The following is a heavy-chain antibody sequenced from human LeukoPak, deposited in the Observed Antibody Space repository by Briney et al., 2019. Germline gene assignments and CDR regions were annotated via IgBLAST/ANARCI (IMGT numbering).Heavy chain of an antibody. D-gene: IGHD5-12*01. Sequence: PGGSLRLSCAASGFTVSSNYMSWVRQAPGKGLEWVSVIYSGGSTYYADSVKGRFTISRDNSKNTLYLQTNSPRAEDPAVYYCARHYSGYESYFDYWGQGTLVTVSS. CDR3: ARHYSGYESYFDY. V-gene: IGHV3-66*04. CDR2: IYSGGST. CDR1: GFTVSSNY. J-gene: IGHJ4*02.